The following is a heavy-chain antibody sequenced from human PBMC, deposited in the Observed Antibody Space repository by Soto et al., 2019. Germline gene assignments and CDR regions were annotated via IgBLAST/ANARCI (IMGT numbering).Heavy chain of an antibody. V-gene: IGHV3-30*03. J-gene: IGHJ5*01. CDR2: ISFDGTKK. Sequence: QEPGKGLEQVAVISFDGTKKYYSDSVKGRFTISRDNLKKTLYLQMNNLRVEYAALYFCAREDDS. CDR3: AREDDS.